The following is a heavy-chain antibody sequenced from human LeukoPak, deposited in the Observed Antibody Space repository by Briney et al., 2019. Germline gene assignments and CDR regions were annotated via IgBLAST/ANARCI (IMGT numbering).Heavy chain of an antibody. CDR2: INPNSGGT. Sequence: ASVKVSXKASGYTFTGYYMHWMRQAPGQGLEWMGRINPNSGGTNYAQKFQGRVTMTRDTSISTAYMELSRLRSDDTAVYYCASSRYSGSYYNYWGQGTLVTVSS. V-gene: IGHV1-2*06. CDR3: ASSRYSGSYYNY. J-gene: IGHJ4*02. D-gene: IGHD1-26*01. CDR1: GYTFTGYY.